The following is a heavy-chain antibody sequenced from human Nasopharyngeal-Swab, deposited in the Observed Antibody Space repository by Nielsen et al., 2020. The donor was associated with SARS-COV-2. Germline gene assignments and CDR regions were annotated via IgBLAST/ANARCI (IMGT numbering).Heavy chain of an antibody. V-gene: IGHV3-33*01. D-gene: IGHD6-19*01. J-gene: IGHJ3*02. Sequence: GESLKISCAASGFTFRKYAMQWVRQAPGKGLEWVATVWFDGSNEYYADSVKGRFTISRDNSKSTVDLQMNSLRVEDTAVYYCARPDRSGWTDKDAFDIWGQGTMVTVSS. CDR1: GFTFRKYA. CDR2: VWFDGSNE. CDR3: ARPDRSGWTDKDAFDI.